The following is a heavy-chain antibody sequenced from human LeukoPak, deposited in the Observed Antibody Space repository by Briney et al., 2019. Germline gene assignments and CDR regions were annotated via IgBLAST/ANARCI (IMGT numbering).Heavy chain of an antibody. V-gene: IGHV1-69*05. Sequence: ASVKVSCKASGGTFSSYAISWVRQAPGQGLEWMGGIIPIFGTANYAQKFQGRVTMTRDTSTSTVYMELSSLRSEDTAVYYCASLAYCGGDCYGDAFDIWGQGTMVTVSS. D-gene: IGHD2-21*02. CDR1: GGTFSSYA. CDR3: ASLAYCGGDCYGDAFDI. CDR2: IIPIFGTA. J-gene: IGHJ3*02.